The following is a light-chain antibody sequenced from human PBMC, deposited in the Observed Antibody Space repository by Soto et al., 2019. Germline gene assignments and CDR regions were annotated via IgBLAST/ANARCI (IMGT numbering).Light chain of an antibody. CDR2: GAS. CDR3: QQYGSSPPWT. J-gene: IGKJ1*01. CDR1: QSVSSSY. Sequence: EIVLTQSPGTLSLSPGERATLSCRASQSVSSSYLAWYQQKPRQAPRLLIYGASSRATGIPDRFSGSGSGTDFTLTISRREPEDFAVYYCQQYGSSPPWTFGQGTKVEIK. V-gene: IGKV3-20*01.